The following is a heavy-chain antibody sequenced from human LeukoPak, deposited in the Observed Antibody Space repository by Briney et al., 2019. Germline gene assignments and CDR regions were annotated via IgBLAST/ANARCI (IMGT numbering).Heavy chain of an antibody. Sequence: GESLQISGKGSGYSFTSYWLGWVRQMPGKGLQWMGIIYPGDSDTRNSPSFQGQVTISADKSISTAYLQCSSLKASETAMYYCARVRPQDAFDIWGQGTMVTVSS. J-gene: IGHJ3*02. CDR1: GYSFTSYW. V-gene: IGHV5-51*01. CDR2: IYPGDSDT. CDR3: ARVRPQDAFDI.